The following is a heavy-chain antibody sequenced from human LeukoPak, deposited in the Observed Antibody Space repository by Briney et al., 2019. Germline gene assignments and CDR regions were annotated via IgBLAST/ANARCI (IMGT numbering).Heavy chain of an antibody. Sequence: PSETLSLTCTVSGGSVSGYYWSWIRQPPGKGLEWIGYIHYSGSTNYNPSLKSRVTISVDTSKNQFSLKLSSVTAADMAIYYCARGGSKQWLVDDSWGQGTLVTVSS. CDR1: GGSVSGYY. CDR3: ARGGSKQWLVDDS. V-gene: IGHV4-59*02. J-gene: IGHJ4*02. D-gene: IGHD6-19*01. CDR2: IHYSGST.